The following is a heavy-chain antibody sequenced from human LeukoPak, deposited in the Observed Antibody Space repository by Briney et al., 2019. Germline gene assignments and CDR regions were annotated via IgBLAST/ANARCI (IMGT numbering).Heavy chain of an antibody. V-gene: IGHV3-9*01. J-gene: IGHJ5*02. CDR2: ISWNSGSI. D-gene: IGHD1-26*01. CDR3: ARDVGMGS. CDR1: GFTFDDYA. Sequence: PGGSLRLSCAASGFTFDDYAMHWVRQAPGKGLEWVSGISWNSGSIGYADSVKGRFTISRDNAKNSLYLQMNSLRAEDTAVYYCARDVGMGSWGQGTLVTVSS.